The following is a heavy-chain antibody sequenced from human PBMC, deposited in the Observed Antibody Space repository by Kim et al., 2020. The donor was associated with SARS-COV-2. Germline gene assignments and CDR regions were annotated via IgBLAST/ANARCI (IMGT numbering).Heavy chain of an antibody. CDR3: AKDSGWEQGY. CDR2: ISDSGGST. J-gene: IGHJ4*02. CDR1: GFTFSSYA. D-gene: IGHD1-26*01. Sequence: GGSLRLSCAASGFTFSSYAMSWVRQAPGKGLEWVSGISDSGGSTFYADSVKGRFTISRDNSKNTLYLQMNSLRADDTAVYYCAKDSGWEQGYWGQGTLVTVSS. V-gene: IGHV3-23*01.